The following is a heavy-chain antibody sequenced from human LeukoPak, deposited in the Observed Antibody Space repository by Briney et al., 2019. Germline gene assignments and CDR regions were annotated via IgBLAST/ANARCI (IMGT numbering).Heavy chain of an antibody. V-gene: IGHV3-30*01. CDR1: GFTFSSYA. Sequence: GRSLRLSCAASGFTFSSYAMHWVRQAPGKGLEWVAVISYDGSNKYYADSVKGRFTISRDNSKNTLYLQMNSLRAEDTAVYYCARAMDTAMVKYYFDYWGQGTLVTVSS. J-gene: IGHJ4*02. D-gene: IGHD5-18*01. CDR2: ISYDGSNK. CDR3: ARAMDTAMVKYYFDY.